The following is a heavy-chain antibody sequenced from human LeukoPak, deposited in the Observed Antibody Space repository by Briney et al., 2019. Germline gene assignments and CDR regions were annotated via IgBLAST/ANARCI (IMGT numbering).Heavy chain of an antibody. D-gene: IGHD2-15*01. V-gene: IGHV4-59*01. CDR2: IYYSGST. Sequence: SETLSLTCAVYGGSFSSYYWSWIRQPPGKGLEWIGYIYYSGSTNYNPSLKSRVTISVDTSKNQFSLKLSSVTTADTAVYYCARDLGYCSGGSCYSSNWFDPWGQGTLVTVSS. CDR3: ARDLGYCSGGSCYSSNWFDP. J-gene: IGHJ5*02. CDR1: GGSFSSYY.